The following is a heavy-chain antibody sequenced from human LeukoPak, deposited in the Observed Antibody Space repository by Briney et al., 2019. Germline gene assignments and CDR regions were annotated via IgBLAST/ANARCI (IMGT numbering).Heavy chain of an antibody. CDR1: GGSISSSSDY. Sequence: SETLSLTCTVSGGSISSSSDYWGWIRQPPGKGLEWIGSIYYSGTTYYHPSLKSRLTISVDTSKNQFSLKLSSVTAADTAVYYCARGRPYNVGLPPWFDPWGQGTLVTVSS. J-gene: IGHJ5*02. CDR2: IYYSGTT. CDR3: ARGRPYNVGLPPWFDP. D-gene: IGHD1-14*01. V-gene: IGHV4-39*07.